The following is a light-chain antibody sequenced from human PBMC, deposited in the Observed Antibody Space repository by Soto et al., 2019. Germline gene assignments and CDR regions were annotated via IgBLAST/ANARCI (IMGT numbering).Light chain of an antibody. V-gene: IGKV3-20*01. CDR3: QQYGSSRT. Sequence: EIVLTQSPGTLSLSPGERATLSCRASQRVSSSYLAWYQQKPGQAPRLLIYGASSRATGIPYRFSGSGSGTDFTLTISRLEPEDFAVYYCQQYGSSRTFGQGTKVDIK. CDR1: QRVSSSY. CDR2: GAS. J-gene: IGKJ1*01.